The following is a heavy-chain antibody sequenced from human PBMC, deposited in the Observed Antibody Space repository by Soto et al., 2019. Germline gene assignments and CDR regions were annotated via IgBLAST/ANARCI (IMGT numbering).Heavy chain of an antibody. CDR2: VNPIVGMS. CDR3: ATSYGSGSTHFDY. J-gene: IGHJ4*02. CDR1: GGTFNSYT. Sequence: QVQLVQSGAEVKKPGSSVKVSCTASGGTFNSYTINWVRQAPGQGLEWVGRVNPIVGMSNSAQKFQGRVTITADKSTSNAYMDLSSLKSDDTAVYYCATSYGSGSTHFDYWGQGTLVTVSS. V-gene: IGHV1-69*02. D-gene: IGHD3-10*01.